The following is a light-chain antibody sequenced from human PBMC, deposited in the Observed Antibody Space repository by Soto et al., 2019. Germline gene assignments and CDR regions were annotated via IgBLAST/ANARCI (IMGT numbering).Light chain of an antibody. J-gene: IGKJ4*01. CDR1: QGISSY. V-gene: IGKV1-9*01. CDR2: LAS. CDR3: QYLNSFPLS. Sequence: DIPLTQSPASLSASVGDRVTITRRASQGISSYLAWYQQKPGKAPKLLIYLASTLQSGVPSRFSGSGSGTDFSLTISSLQPEDVVTYYCQYLNSFPLSFGGGTKVEIK.